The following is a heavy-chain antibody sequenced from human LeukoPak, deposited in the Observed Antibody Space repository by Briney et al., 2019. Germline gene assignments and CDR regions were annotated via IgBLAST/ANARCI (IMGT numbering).Heavy chain of an antibody. Sequence: GGSLRLSCAASGFTLPNYAMSWVRQAPGKGLEWVSGSGSGGSTYYADSVKGRFTISRDNSKNTLYLQMNSLKAEDTAIYYCAKAKLQRVTIFGVVYYFDYWGQGALVTVSS. CDR1: GFTLPNYA. CDR2: SGSGGST. V-gene: IGHV3-23*01. D-gene: IGHD3-3*01. CDR3: AKAKLQRVTIFGVVYYFDY. J-gene: IGHJ4*02.